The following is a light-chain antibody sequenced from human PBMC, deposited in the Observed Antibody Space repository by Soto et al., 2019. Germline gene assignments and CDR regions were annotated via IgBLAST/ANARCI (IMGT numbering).Light chain of an antibody. Sequence: EMVMTQSPATLSVSPGETATLSCRASQSVSSNLAWYQQKPGQAPRLLIYGASTRATGLPARFSGSGSGTEFTLTISSLQSEDFAVYYCQQYNNWPQLTFGGGTKVEIK. CDR3: QQYNNWPQLT. CDR1: QSVSSN. CDR2: GAS. V-gene: IGKV3-15*01. J-gene: IGKJ4*01.